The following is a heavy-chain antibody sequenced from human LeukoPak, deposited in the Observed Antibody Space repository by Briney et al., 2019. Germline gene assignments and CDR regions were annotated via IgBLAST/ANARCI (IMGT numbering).Heavy chain of an antibody. CDR2: MNPNSGNT. V-gene: IGHV1-8*01. CDR1: GYTFTSYD. J-gene: IGHJ6*03. Sequence: ASVKVSCKASGYTFTSYDINWVRQATGQGLEWMGWMNPNSGNTGYAQKFQGRVTMTRNTSVSTAYMELSSLRSEDTAVYYCASGRRHYYYYYMDVWGKGTTVTVSS. CDR3: ASGRRHYYYYYMDV.